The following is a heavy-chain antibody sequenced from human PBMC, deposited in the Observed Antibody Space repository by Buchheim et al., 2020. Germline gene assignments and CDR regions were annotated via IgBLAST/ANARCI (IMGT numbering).Heavy chain of an antibody. V-gene: IGHV3-30*03. CDR2: ISYDGSNK. CDR1: GFTFSSYG. J-gene: IGHJ6*02. CDR3: ARALRDDYGHYGMDV. D-gene: IGHD4-17*01. Sequence: QVQLVESGGGVVQPGRSLRLSCAASGFTFSSYGMHWVRQAPGKGLEWVAVISYDGSNKYYADSVKGRFTISRDNSKNTLYLQMNSLRDEDTAVYYCARALRDDYGHYGMDVWGQGTT.